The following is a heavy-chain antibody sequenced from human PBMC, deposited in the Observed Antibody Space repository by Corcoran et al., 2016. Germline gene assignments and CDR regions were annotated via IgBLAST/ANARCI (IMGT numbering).Heavy chain of an antibody. V-gene: IGHV3-7*03. CDR1: GFTFGGYW. CDR3: VRGDGRGRDPDN. D-gene: IGHD1-1*01. J-gene: IGHJ4*02. CDR2: LKEDGGEK. Sequence: EGQLVESGGDLAQPGGSLRLSCVASGFTFGGYWMSWVRQAPGKGLEWVTILKEDGGEKYYIDSVKGRFTISRDNAKNTLFLQMNSLRADDTAVYDGVRGDGRGRDPDNWGQGTLVTVSS.